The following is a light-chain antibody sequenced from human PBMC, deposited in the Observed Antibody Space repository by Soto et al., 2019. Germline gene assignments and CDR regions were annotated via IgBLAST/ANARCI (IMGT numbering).Light chain of an antibody. Sequence: IVMTQSPATLSVSPGERATLSCRASQSVSSTYLAWYQQKPGQAPRLLIYGASTRATGIPDRFTGSGSGTDFTLTITRLEPEDFAVYYCQQYGSSPITFGQGTRLENK. J-gene: IGKJ5*01. V-gene: IGKV3-20*01. CDR2: GAS. CDR3: QQYGSSPIT. CDR1: QSVSSTY.